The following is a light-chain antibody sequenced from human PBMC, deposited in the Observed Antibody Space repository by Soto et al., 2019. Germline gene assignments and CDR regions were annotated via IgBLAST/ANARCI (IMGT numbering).Light chain of an antibody. CDR1: NSDVGGYNF. V-gene: IGLV2-14*01. CDR2: DVS. J-gene: IGLJ3*02. CDR3: TSYTSSTNLV. Sequence: QSALTQPASVSGSPGQSITISCTGTNSDVGGYNFVSWYQQHPGKAPKLVIYDVSKRPSVVSNRFSGSKSGNTASLTISGLHAEDDAYYYCTSYTSSTNLVFGGGTKVTVL.